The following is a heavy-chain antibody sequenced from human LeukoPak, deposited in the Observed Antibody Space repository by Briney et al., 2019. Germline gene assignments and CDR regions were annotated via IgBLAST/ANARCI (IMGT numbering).Heavy chain of an antibody. CDR1: GDSISSTSYY. Sequence: SETLSLTCTVSGDSISSTSYYWGWIRQPPGKGLEGSGNSYYSGSTYYTPSLKSRVTISVDTSKKQFSLKLSPVTAADTAGYYCALQSTGYSSGWPLDYWGQETLVTVSS. D-gene: IGHD6-19*01. V-gene: IGHV4-39*07. J-gene: IGHJ4*02. CDR2: SYYSGST. CDR3: ALQSTGYSSGWPLDY.